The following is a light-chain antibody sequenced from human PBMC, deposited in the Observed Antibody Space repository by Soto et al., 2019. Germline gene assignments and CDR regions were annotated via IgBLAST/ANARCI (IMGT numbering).Light chain of an antibody. CDR2: DNN. CDR3: GTWDSSLSVVV. J-gene: IGLJ3*02. V-gene: IGLV1-51*01. Sequence: QSVLTQPPSVSAAPGQRVTISCSGSSSNIGDNSVSWYQQLPGTAPKLLIYDNNKRPSGIPDRFSGSKSGTSATLGITGLQTGDEADYYCGTWDSSLSVVVFGGGT. CDR1: SSNIGDNS.